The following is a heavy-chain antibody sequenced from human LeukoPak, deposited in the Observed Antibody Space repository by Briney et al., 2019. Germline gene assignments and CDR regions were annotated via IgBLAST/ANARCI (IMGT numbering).Heavy chain of an antibody. CDR1: GYSFTSYW. J-gene: IGHJ4*02. CDR3: ARLVGYGDYSLDY. Sequence: GESLKISCKGSGYSFTSYWTSWVRQMPGKGLEWMGRIDPSDSYTNYSPSFQGHVTISADKSISTAYLQWSSLEASDTAMYYCARLVGYGDYSLDYWGQGTLVTVSS. CDR2: IDPSDSYT. D-gene: IGHD4-17*01. V-gene: IGHV5-10-1*01.